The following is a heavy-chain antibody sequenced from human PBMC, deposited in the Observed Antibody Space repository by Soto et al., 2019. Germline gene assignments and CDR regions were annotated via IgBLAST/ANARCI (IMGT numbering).Heavy chain of an antibody. V-gene: IGHV4-31*03. J-gene: IGHJ4*02. CDR3: ARIEMASIK. CDR2: IYYTGST. Sequence: SETLSLTCSVSGASIRSGGYYWSWLRQSPGKGLEWIGHIYYTGSTSYSPSLKSRLTISLDTSKNQFSLDLRSVTAADTAMYYCARIEMASIKWGRGTLVTVSS. CDR1: GASIRSGGYY.